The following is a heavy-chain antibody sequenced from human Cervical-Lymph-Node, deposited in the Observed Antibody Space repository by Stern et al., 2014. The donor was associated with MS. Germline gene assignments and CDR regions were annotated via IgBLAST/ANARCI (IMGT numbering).Heavy chain of an antibody. CDR3: ARDLVGTYGY. CDR2: ISSSSSYI. J-gene: IGHJ4*02. Sequence: VQLVESGGGLVKPGGSLRLSCASSGFTFSSYSMNWVRQAPGKGLEWVSSISSSSSYIYYADSVKGRFTISRDNAKNSLYLQMNSLRAEDTAVYYCARDLVGTYGYWGQGTLVTVSS. D-gene: IGHD2-21*02. CDR1: GFTFSSYS. V-gene: IGHV3-21*01.